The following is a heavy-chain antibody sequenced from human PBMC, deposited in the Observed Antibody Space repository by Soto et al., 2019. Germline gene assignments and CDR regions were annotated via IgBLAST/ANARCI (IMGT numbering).Heavy chain of an antibody. J-gene: IGHJ4*02. V-gene: IGHV1-69*08. Sequence: QVQLVQSGAEVKKPGSSVKVSCKASGGTFSSYTISWVRQAPGQGLEWMGRIIPILGIANYAQKFQGRVTITAAKPTSTAYMELSSLRSEDTAVYYCAREEYYYGSGAFFDYWGQGTLVTVSS. CDR1: GGTFSSYT. CDR3: AREEYYYGSGAFFDY. D-gene: IGHD3-10*01. CDR2: IIPILGIA.